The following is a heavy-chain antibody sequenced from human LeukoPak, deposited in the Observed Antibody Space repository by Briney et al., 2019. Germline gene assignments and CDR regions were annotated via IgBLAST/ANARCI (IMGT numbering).Heavy chain of an antibody. CDR2: ISGSSGGT. J-gene: IGHJ4*02. Sequence: GGSLRLSCAASGFTFSSYVMSWARQAPGKGLEWVSAISGSSGGTFYADSVKGRFTISRDNSKNTLYLQMKSLRAEDTAVYYCARELEIAVAGTLGYWGQGTLVTVSS. CDR3: ARELEIAVAGTLGY. CDR1: GFTFSSYV. V-gene: IGHV3-23*01. D-gene: IGHD6-19*01.